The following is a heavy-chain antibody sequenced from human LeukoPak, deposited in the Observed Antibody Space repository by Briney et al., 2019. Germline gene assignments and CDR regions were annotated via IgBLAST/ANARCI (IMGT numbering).Heavy chain of an antibody. D-gene: IGHD4-23*01. V-gene: IGHV3-30-3*01. CDR2: ISYDGSNK. Sequence: GGSPRLSCAASGFTFSSYAMHWVRQAPGKGLEWVAVISYDGSNKYYADSVKGRFTISRDNSKNTLYLQMNSLRAEDTAVYYCARDPDDYGGNRLPYYFDYWGQGTLVTVSS. CDR3: ARDPDDYGGNRLPYYFDY. J-gene: IGHJ4*02. CDR1: GFTFSSYA.